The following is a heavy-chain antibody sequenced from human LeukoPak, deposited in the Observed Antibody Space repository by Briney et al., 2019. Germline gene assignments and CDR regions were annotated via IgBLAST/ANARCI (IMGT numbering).Heavy chain of an antibody. D-gene: IGHD1-26*01. CDR3: AREGTWSYYYDY. J-gene: IGHJ4*02. Sequence: GGSLRLSCAASGFTFSDYALSWVRQAPGKGLEWVSVIYSGGSTYYADSVKGRFTISRDNSKNTLYLQMNSLRAEDTAVYYCAREGTWSYYYDYWGQGTLVTVSS. V-gene: IGHV3-66*01. CDR2: IYSGGST. CDR1: GFTFSDYA.